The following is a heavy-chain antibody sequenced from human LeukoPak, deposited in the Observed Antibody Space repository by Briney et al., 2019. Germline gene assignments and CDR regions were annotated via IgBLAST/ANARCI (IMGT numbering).Heavy chain of an antibody. J-gene: IGHJ4*02. D-gene: IGHD4-17*01. CDR3: ARVRLRQVDFDY. Sequence: ASVKVSCKASGYTFTNYGISWVRHPPGQGLELMGWINSYNGNINYAQKFQGRVTVTIDTSTSTAYMELWSLKSDDTAVYFCARVRLRQVDFDYWGQGTLVTVSS. CDR2: INSYNGNI. V-gene: IGHV1-18*01. CDR1: GYTFTNYG.